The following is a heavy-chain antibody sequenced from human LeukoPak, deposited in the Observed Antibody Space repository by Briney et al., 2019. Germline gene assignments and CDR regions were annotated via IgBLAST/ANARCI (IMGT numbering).Heavy chain of an antibody. CDR2: IYSSGST. J-gene: IGHJ4*02. CDR3: ARDRAARLTSGFDY. Sequence: SGTLSLTCTVSGGSISNYWSWIRQPAGKGLEWIGRIYSSGSTKYSPSLKSRVTMSVDTSKSQFSLNLTSVTAADTAVYYCARDRAARLTSGFDYWGQGTLVTVSS. D-gene: IGHD6-6*01. V-gene: IGHV4-4*07. CDR1: GGSISNY.